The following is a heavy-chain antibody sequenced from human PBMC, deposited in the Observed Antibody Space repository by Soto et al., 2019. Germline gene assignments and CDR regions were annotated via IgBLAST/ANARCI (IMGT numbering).Heavy chain of an antibody. J-gene: IGHJ4*02. Sequence: PGGSLRLSCEASGFSFSSSAMNWVRQAPGKGLVWVSRIYSDGSGTMYADSVKGRFTISRDNAKSTLYLQMNSLRAEDTAVYYCATLNSFGSDYWGRGTLVTVSP. CDR2: IYSDGSGT. D-gene: IGHD5-18*01. V-gene: IGHV3-74*03. CDR3: ATLNSFGSDY. CDR1: GFSFSSSA.